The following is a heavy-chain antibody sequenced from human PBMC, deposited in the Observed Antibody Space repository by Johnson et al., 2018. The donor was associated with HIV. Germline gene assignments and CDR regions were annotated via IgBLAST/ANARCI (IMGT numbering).Heavy chain of an antibody. V-gene: IGHV3-13*01. CDR1: GFTFSSYD. CDR3: ARDGPSAAV. D-gene: IGHD6-25*01. CDR2: IGTAGDT. J-gene: IGHJ3*01. Sequence: VQLVESGGGLVQPGGSLRLSCAASGFTFSSYDMHWVRQATGKGLEWVSAIGTAGDTYYPGSVKGRFTISRDNSKNTLYLQMNSLRAEDTAVYYCARDGPSAAVWGQGTMVTVSS.